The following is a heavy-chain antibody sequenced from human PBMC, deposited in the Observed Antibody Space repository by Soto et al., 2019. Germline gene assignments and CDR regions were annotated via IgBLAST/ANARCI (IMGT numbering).Heavy chain of an antibody. CDR2: FDPEDGET. J-gene: IGHJ4*02. Sequence: ASVKVSCKVSGYTLTELSMHWVRHAPGKGLEWMGGFDPEDGETIYAQKFQGRVTITADESARTSYMELRSLKSQDTAVYYCVRDSGAKLSSSWGQGTLVTVSS. D-gene: IGHD6-13*01. V-gene: IGHV1-24*01. CDR1: GYTLTELS. CDR3: VRDSGAKLSSS.